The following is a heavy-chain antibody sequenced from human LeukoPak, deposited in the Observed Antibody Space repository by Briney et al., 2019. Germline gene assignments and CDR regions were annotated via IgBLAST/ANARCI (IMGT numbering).Heavy chain of an antibody. V-gene: IGHV3-66*01. CDR1: GFTVSSNY. CDR2: IYSGGST. Sequence: QTGGSLRLSCAASGFTVSSNYMSWVRQAPGKGLEWVSVIYSGGSTYYADSVKGRFTISRDNSKNTLYLQMNSLRAEDTAVYYCAKVRAARSPIDYWGQGTLVTVSS. J-gene: IGHJ4*02. CDR3: AKVRAARSPIDY. D-gene: IGHD6-6*01.